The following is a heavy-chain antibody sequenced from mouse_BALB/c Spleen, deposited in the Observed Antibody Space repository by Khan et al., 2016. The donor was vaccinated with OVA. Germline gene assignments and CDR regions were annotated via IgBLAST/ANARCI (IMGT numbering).Heavy chain of an antibody. V-gene: IGHV3-2*02. CDR2: ISYSGST. J-gene: IGHJ2*01. CDR3: RSTDRIEY. CDR1: GYSITSDYA. Sequence: EVQLQESGPGLVKPSQSLSLTCTVTGYSITSDYAWNWIRQFPGNKLEWMGYISYSGSTNYNPSLKSRISITRDTSKNQFFLQLNSVTTEDTATYCCRSTDRIEYWGQGTTLTVSS. D-gene: IGHD1-1*01.